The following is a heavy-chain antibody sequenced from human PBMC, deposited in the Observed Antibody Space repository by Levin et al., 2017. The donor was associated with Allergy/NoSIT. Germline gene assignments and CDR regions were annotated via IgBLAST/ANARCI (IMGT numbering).Heavy chain of an antibody. J-gene: IGHJ4*02. CDR1: GFTFDDYA. CDR2: ISWNSGSI. Sequence: SLKISCAASGFTFDDYAMHWVRQAPGKGLEWVSGISWNSGSIGYANSVKGRFTISRDNAKNSLYLQMTSLRAEDTALYYCAKFGIAVAGTDFDYWGQGILVTVSS. D-gene: IGHD6-19*01. V-gene: IGHV3-9*01. CDR3: AKFGIAVAGTDFDY.